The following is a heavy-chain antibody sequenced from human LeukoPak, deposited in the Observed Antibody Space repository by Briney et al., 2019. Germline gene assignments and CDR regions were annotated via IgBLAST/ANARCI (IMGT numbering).Heavy chain of an antibody. Sequence: PGGSLRLSCAASGFTFSSYWMSWVRQAPGKGLQWVANINQDGSEKYYVDSVKGRFTISRDNAKNSLYLQMNSLRAEDTAVYYCARGLRDNYGFSPNWFDPWGQGTLVTVSS. CDR2: INQDGSEK. V-gene: IGHV3-7*02. CDR1: GFTFSSYW. CDR3: ARGLRDNYGFSPNWFDP. D-gene: IGHD5-18*01. J-gene: IGHJ5*02.